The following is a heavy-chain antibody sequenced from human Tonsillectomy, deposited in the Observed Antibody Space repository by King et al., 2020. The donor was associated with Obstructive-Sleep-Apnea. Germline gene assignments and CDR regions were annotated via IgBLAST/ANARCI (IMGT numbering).Heavy chain of an antibody. J-gene: IGHJ5*02. CDR2: IYPGDSDS. CDR3: ARTPQYGSGSPSLNWFDP. CDR1: GYSFTNYW. V-gene: IGHV5-51*01. D-gene: IGHD3-10*01. Sequence: FQLVQSGAEVKKPGESLKISCTGSGYSFTNYWIAWVRQMPGKGLEWMGIIYPGDSDSRYSPSFQGQVTISADKSISTAYLQWSSLKASDNAMYYCARTPQYGSGSPSLNWFDPWGQGTLVTVSS.